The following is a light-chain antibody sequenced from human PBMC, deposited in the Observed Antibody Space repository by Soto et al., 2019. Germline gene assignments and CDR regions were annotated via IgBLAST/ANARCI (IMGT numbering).Light chain of an antibody. J-gene: IGKJ2*01. Sequence: IVLTQSPGTVSLSPGEAVTLSCRASETVGRAYFAWYQQRPGQTPRLLLYGASNRAADIPDRFSGSGSGADFTLTISRLEPEDSAVYYYHQYGTSPFTFGQGTKVEIK. CDR2: GAS. CDR3: HQYGTSPFT. CDR1: ETVGRAY. V-gene: IGKV3-20*01.